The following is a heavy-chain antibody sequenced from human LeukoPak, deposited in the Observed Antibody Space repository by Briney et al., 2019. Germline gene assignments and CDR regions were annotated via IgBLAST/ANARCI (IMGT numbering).Heavy chain of an antibody. V-gene: IGHV4-31*03. J-gene: IGHJ4*02. CDR2: IYYRRST. Sequence: SETLSLTCTVSGGSISSGGYYWSWIRQHPGKGLEWIGYIYYRRSTYYNPSLKSRVIISEDTSKNQFSLKLSSVTAADTAVYYCASRIGYSYGIDYWGQGTLVTVSS. D-gene: IGHD5-18*01. CDR3: ASRIGYSYGIDY. CDR1: GGSISSGGYY.